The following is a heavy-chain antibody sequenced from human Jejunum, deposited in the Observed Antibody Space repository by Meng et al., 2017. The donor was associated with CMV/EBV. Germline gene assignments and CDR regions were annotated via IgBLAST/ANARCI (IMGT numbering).Heavy chain of an antibody. CDR3: ARGAKGYGSGPLDY. D-gene: IGHD3-10*01. J-gene: IGHJ4*02. CDR1: GYTFLDYY. V-gene: IGHV1-2*02. CDR2: INPIIGDT. Sequence: SGYTFLDYYLRWVRPVPGQGLEWMGWINPIIGDTYNPQSFQGRVPMTRDTSISTAYMELDRLTSDDTAIYFCARGAKGYGSGPLDYWGQGALVTVSS.